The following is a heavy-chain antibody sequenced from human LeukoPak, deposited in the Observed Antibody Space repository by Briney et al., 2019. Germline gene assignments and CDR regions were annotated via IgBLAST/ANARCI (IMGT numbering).Heavy chain of an antibody. CDR1: GRSFSGYY. Sequence: SETLSLTCAVYGRSFSGYYWSWIRQPPGKGLEWIGEINHSGSTNYNPSLKSRVTISVDTSKNQFSLKLSSVTAADTAVYYCARLVDSSSWYDAFDIWGQGTMVTVSS. CDR2: INHSGST. J-gene: IGHJ3*02. CDR3: ARLVDSSSWYDAFDI. V-gene: IGHV4-34*01. D-gene: IGHD6-13*01.